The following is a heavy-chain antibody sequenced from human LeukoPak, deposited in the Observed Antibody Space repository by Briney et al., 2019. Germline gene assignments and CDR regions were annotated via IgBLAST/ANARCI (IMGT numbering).Heavy chain of an antibody. D-gene: IGHD5-18*01. V-gene: IGHV6-1*01. CDR2: TYFRSRWYN. J-gene: IGHJ4*02. Sequence: SQTLSLTCDISGDSVSTNTVAWNWIRRSPSRGLEWLGRTYFRSRWYNDYAASVKSRITITADTSKNQISLHLTSVPPEDTAVYYCARYTSVTFDYWGQGTLVTVSS. CDR3: ARYTSVTFDY. CDR1: GDSVSTNTVA.